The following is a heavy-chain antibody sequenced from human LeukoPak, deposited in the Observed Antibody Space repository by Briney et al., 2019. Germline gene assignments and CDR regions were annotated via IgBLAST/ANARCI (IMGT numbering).Heavy chain of an antibody. CDR3: ATDLADATYGFDI. CDR2: IIPILGTS. CDR1: GGTFSNYA. D-gene: IGHD6-13*01. J-gene: IGHJ3*02. V-gene: IGHV1-69*05. Sequence: SVKVSCKTSGGTFSNYAISWVRQAPGQGLEWVGGIIPILGTSNSAEKFQGRLTVTTDEFTGTAYMEVSTLRSEDTAVYYCATDLADATYGFDIWGQGTMVTVSS.